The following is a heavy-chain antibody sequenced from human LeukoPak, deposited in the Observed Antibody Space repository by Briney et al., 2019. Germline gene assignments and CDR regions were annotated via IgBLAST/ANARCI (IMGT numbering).Heavy chain of an antibody. J-gene: IGHJ6*03. CDR1: GGSFSGYY. V-gene: IGHV4-34*01. CDR3: ARRYCSSTSCYLYAMDV. D-gene: IGHD2-2*01. CDR2: INHSGST. Sequence: SETLSLTCAVYGGSFSGYYWSWIRQPPGKGLEWIGEINHSGSTNYNPSLKSRVTISVDTSKNQFSLKLSSVTAADTAVYYCARRYCSSTSCYLYAMDVGGKGTTVTVSS.